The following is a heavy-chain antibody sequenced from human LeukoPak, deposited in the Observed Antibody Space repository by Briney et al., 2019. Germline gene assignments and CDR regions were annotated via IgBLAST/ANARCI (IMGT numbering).Heavy chain of an antibody. CDR3: ARDRYDSSGTHWFYP. Sequence: GGSLRLSCAASGLTFSDYYMSWIRQAPGRGLEWVSYIGGSGVYRNYADSVKGRFTISRDNTKNSLSLQMNSLRVEDTAVYYCARDRYDSSGTHWFYPWGQGTLVTVSS. J-gene: IGHJ5*02. D-gene: IGHD3-22*01. CDR1: GLTFSDYY. CDR2: IGGSGVYR. V-gene: IGHV3-11*05.